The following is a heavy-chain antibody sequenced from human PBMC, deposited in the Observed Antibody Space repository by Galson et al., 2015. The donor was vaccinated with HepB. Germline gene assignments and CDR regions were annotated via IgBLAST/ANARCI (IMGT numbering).Heavy chain of an antibody. Sequence: SLRLSCAASGFTVSSNQMSWVRQAPGKGLEWVSVFYSGGSIYYADSVKGRFTFTRDNSKNTLYLQMNSLRAEDTAVYYCARDWRVDGSGRYWYFNLWGRGTLVTVSS. CDR2: FYSGGSI. CDR3: ARDWRVDGSGRYWYFNL. J-gene: IGHJ2*01. V-gene: IGHV3-66*02. CDR1: GFTVSSNQ. D-gene: IGHD3-10*01.